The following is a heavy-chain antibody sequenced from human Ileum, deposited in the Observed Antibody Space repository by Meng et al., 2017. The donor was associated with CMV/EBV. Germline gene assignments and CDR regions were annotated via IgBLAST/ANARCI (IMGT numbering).Heavy chain of an antibody. D-gene: IGHD5-18*01. V-gene: IGHV4-34*01. CDR2: INHSGST. Sequence: LTCAVYGGSFSGYYWSWIRQPPGKGLEWIGEINHSGSTNYNPSLKSRVTISVDTSKNQFSLKLSSVTAADTAVYYCARGDTAMSHFDYWGQGTLVTVSS. CDR3: ARGDTAMSHFDY. CDR1: GGSFSGYY. J-gene: IGHJ4*02.